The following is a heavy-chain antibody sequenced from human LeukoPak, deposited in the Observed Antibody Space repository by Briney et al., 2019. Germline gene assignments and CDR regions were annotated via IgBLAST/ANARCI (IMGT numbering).Heavy chain of an antibody. CDR1: GFTFSSYG. CDR2: ISYDGSNK. V-gene: IGHV3-30*03. D-gene: IGHD5/OR15-5a*01. J-gene: IGHJ4*02. CDR3: VRGVYSPDY. Sequence: GGSLRLSCAASGFTFSSYGMHWVRQAPGKGLEWVAVISYDGSNKYYADSVKGRFTISRDNSKNTLYLQMNSLRAEDTAVYYCVRGVYSPDYWGQGTLVTVSS.